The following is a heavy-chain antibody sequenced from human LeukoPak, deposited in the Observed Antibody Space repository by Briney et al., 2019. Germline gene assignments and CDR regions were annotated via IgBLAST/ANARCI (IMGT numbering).Heavy chain of an antibody. CDR2: ISAYNGNT. V-gene: IGHV1-18*01. CDR1: GYTFTSYG. Sequence: ASVKVSCKASGYTFTSYGISWVRQAPGQGLEWMGWISAYNGNTNYAQKLQGRVTMTTDTSTSTAYVELRSLRSDDTAVYYCARGRPADTVGWFDPWGQGTLVTVSS. CDR3: ARGRPADTVGWFDP. D-gene: IGHD6-13*01. J-gene: IGHJ5*02.